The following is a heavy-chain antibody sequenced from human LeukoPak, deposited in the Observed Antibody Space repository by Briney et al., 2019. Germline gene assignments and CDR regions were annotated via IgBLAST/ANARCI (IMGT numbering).Heavy chain of an antibody. Sequence: ASVKVSCKASGYTFTSYDINWVRQATGQGLEWMGWMNPNSGNTGYAQKFQGRVTITRNTSISTAYMELSSLRSEDTAVYYCAGTVVLELGVDYWGQGTLVTVSS. CDR1: GYTFTSYD. D-gene: IGHD3-10*01. J-gene: IGHJ4*02. CDR2: MNPNSGNT. CDR3: AGTVVLELGVDY. V-gene: IGHV1-8*03.